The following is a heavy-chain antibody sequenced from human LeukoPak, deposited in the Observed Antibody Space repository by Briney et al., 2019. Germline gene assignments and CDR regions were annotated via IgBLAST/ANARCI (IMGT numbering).Heavy chain of an antibody. Sequence: PGGSLRLSCAASVFTFSTYVMNGVRQAPGKGLEWISYITGNSATIYYADSVRGRFTISRDNAKNSVYLEMNSLREEDTAVYYCARRAIWGKGTTVIVSS. CDR3: ARRAI. V-gene: IGHV3-48*02. CDR1: VFTFSTYV. J-gene: IGHJ6*04. CDR2: ITGNSATI.